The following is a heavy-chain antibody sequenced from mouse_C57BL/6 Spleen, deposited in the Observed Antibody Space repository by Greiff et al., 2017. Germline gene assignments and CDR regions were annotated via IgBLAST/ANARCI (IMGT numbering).Heavy chain of an antibody. CDR2: IYPRSGNT. D-gene: IGHD1-1*01. Sequence: VKVVESGAELARPGASVKLSCKASGYTFTSYGISWVKQRTGQGLEWIGEIYPRSGNTYYNEKFKGKATLTADKSSSTAYMELRSLTSEDSAVYFCARGDYYGSLYYYAMDYWGQGTSVTVSS. J-gene: IGHJ4*01. V-gene: IGHV1-81*01. CDR1: GYTFTSYG. CDR3: ARGDYYGSLYYYAMDY.